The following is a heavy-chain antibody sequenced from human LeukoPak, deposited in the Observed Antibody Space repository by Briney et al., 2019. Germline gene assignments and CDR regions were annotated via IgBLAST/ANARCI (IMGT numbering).Heavy chain of an antibody. V-gene: IGHV4-59*05. CDR2: IYYSGST. D-gene: IGHD6-19*01. Sequence: SGTLSLTCTVSGGSISSYYWSWIRQPPGKGLEWIGSIYYSGSTYYNPSLRSRVTISVDTSKNQFSLKLSSVTAADTAVYYCATTRPDSGWYDYWGQGTLVTVSS. CDR1: GGSISSYY. J-gene: IGHJ4*02. CDR3: ATTRPDSGWYDY.